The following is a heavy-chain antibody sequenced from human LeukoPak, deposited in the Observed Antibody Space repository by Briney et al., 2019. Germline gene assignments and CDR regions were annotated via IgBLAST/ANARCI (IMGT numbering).Heavy chain of an antibody. V-gene: IGHV4-59*08. J-gene: IGHJ4*02. CDR1: GGSISSYY. CDR3: ARHSMAVHFDY. D-gene: IGHD5-24*01. Sequence: SETLSLTCTVSGGSISSYYWSWIRQPPGKGLEWIGYIYYSGSTNYNPSLKSRVTISVDTSKNRFSLKLSSVTAADTAVYYCARHSMAVHFDYWGQGTLVTVSS. CDR2: IYYSGST.